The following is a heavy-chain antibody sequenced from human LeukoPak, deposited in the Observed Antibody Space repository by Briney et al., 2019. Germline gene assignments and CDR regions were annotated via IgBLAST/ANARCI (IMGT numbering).Heavy chain of an antibody. V-gene: IGHV3-33*01. CDR1: GFTFGSYG. CDR2: IWYDGSNK. CDR3: ARGGIAVAGYFDY. D-gene: IGHD6-19*01. Sequence: GGSLRLSCAASGFTFGSYGMHWVRQAPGKGLEWVAVIWYDGSNKYYADSVKGRFTISRDNSKNTLYLQMNSLRAEDTAVYYCARGGIAVAGYFDYWGQGTLVTVSS. J-gene: IGHJ4*02.